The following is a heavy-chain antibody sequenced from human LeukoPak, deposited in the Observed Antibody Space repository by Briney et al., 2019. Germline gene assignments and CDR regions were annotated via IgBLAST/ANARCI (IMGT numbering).Heavy chain of an antibody. Sequence: ASVKVSCKASGYTFYAYDIHWVRQAPGQGLEWMGWINPNSGGTNYAQKFRGRVTMTTDTSTSTANMELTSLRSDDTAVYYCARPQDRSSNVENFDIGGEGTVVSVSS. D-gene: IGHD2-2*01. CDR1: GYTFYAYD. V-gene: IGHV1-2*02. CDR2: INPNSGGT. CDR3: ARPQDRSSNVENFDI. J-gene: IGHJ3*02.